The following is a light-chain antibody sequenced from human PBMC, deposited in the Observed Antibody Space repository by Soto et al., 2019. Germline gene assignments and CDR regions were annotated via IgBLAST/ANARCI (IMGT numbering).Light chain of an antibody. CDR1: SSDVGGYNY. Sequence: QSALTQPASVSGSPGQSITISCTGTSSDVGGYNYVSWYQQHPGKAPKLMIYDVSNRPSGVSNRFSGSKSGNTASLTISGLKDEDEADYYCSSYTSSSIYVVFGGGTKVTVL. CDR2: DVS. CDR3: SSYTSSSIYVV. V-gene: IGLV2-14*01. J-gene: IGLJ2*01.